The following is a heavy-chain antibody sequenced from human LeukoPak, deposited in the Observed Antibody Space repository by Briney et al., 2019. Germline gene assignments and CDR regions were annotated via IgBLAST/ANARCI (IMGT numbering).Heavy chain of an antibody. D-gene: IGHD3-22*01. V-gene: IGHV1-2*02. CDR2: INPNSGGT. CDR3: ARDYYDSSGYYGSFDY. Sequence: ASVKVSCKASGYTFTGYYMHWVRQAPGQGLEWMGWINPNSGGTNYAQKFQGRVTMTRDTSISTAYMELRSLRSDDTAVYYCARDYYDSSGYYGSFDYWGQGTLVTVSS. J-gene: IGHJ4*02. CDR1: GYTFTGYY.